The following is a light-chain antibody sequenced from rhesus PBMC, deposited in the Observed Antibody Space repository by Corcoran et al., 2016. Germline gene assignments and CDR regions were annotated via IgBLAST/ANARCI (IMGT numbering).Light chain of an antibody. Sequence: GDTVTITCRASQDISRYLNWLQQKPGKAPKLMIYTASSLASGVPSRFSGRGAGTEFPLTISSLQPEDFASYYSLQHKSYPRTFGQGTKVEIK. V-gene: IGKV1-28*02. CDR2: TAS. CDR3: LQHKSYPRT. J-gene: IGKJ1*01. CDR1: QDISRY.